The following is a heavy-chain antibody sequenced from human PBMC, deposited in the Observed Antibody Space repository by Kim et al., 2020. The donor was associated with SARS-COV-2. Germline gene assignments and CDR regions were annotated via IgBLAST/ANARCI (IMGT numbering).Heavy chain of an antibody. CDR2: IYYSGST. CDR1: GGSISSSSYY. CDR3: ARRAHRRTIFGVEFNWFDP. V-gene: IGHV4-39*01. Sequence: SETLSLTCTVSGGSISSSSYYWGWIRQPPGKGLEWIGSIYYSGSTYYNPSLKSRVTISVDTSKNQFSLKLSSVTAADTAVYYCARRAHRRTIFGVEFNWFDPWGQGTLVTVSS. D-gene: IGHD3-3*01. J-gene: IGHJ5*02.